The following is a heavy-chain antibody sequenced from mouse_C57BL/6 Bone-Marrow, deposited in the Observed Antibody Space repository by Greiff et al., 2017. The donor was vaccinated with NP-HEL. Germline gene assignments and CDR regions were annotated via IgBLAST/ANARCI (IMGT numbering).Heavy chain of an antibody. D-gene: IGHD1-1*01. Sequence: QVQLQQSGAELVRPGTSVKMSCKASGYTFTNYWIGWAKQRPGHGLEWIGDIYPGGGYTNYNEKFKGKATLTADKSSSTAYMQFSSLTSEDSASYYCARGPHYYGSSWFAYWGQGTLVTVSA. CDR1: GYTFTNYW. CDR2: IYPGGGYT. J-gene: IGHJ3*01. V-gene: IGHV1-63*01. CDR3: ARGPHYYGSSWFAY.